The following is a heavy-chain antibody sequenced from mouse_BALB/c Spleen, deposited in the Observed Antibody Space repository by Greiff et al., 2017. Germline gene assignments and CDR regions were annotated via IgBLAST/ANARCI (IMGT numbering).Heavy chain of an antibody. V-gene: IGHV5-17*02. CDR1: GFTFSSFG. CDR2: ISSGSSTI. Sequence: EVQVVESGGGLVQPGGSRKLSCAASGFTFSSFGMHWVRQAPEKGLEWVAYISSGSSTIYYADTVKGRFTISRDNPKNTLFLQMTSLRSEDTAMYYCARYDDNYYLYAMDYWGQGTSVTVSS. D-gene: IGHD2-1*01. CDR3: ARYDDNYYLYAMDY. J-gene: IGHJ4*01.